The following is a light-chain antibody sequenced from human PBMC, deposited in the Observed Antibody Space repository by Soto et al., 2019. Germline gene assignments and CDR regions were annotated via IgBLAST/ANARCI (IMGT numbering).Light chain of an antibody. J-gene: IGKJ1*01. CDR2: GAS. CDR1: QSVSSSY. Sequence: EIVFTQSPGTLSLSPGEIATLSCRASQSVSSSYLAWYQQKPGQAPRLLIYGASSRATGIPDRFSGSGSGTDFTLTISRLEPEDFAVYYCQQYGSSPWTFGQGTKVDIK. V-gene: IGKV3-20*01. CDR3: QQYGSSPWT.